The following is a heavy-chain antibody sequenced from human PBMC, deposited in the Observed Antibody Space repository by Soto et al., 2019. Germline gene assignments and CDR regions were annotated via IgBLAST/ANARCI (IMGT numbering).Heavy chain of an antibody. Sequence: EVQLVQSGGGLVQPGGSLRLSSVASGFTFTDFYMNWVRQAPGKGLEWVANIRPDGSETNYVESVKGRFTTSRDKAKNSPLLQMTSLRADDTAVYYCAGWGGHDYNYWGQGILVSVSS. CDR1: GFTFTDFY. V-gene: IGHV3-7*03. CDR3: AGWGGHDYNY. D-gene: IGHD4-4*01. CDR2: IRPDGSET. J-gene: IGHJ4*02.